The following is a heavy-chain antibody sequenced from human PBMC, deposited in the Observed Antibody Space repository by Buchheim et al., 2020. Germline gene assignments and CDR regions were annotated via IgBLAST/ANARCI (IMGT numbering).Heavy chain of an antibody. J-gene: IGHJ4*02. CDR3: ARDRSGSSGYFDY. V-gene: IGHV4-61*02. Sequence: QVQLQESGPGLVKPSQTLSLTCTVSGGSISSGSYYWSWIRQPAGKGLEWIGRIYTSGSTNYNPSLKSRVTISVDTSKNQFSLKLSSVTAADTAVYYCARDRSGSSGYFDYWGQGTL. D-gene: IGHD3-22*01. CDR2: IYTSGST. CDR1: GGSISSGSYY.